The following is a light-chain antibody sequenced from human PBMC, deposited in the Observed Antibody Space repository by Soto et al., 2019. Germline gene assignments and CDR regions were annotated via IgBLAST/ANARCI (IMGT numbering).Light chain of an antibody. CDR2: AAS. Sequence: DIQMTQSPSSLSASVGDRVTTTCRASQSISSYLNWYQQKPGKAPKLLIYAASSLQSGVPSRFSGSGSGTDFTLTIISLQPEDFATYYCQQSYSTPLTFGGGTKVEIK. CDR3: QQSYSTPLT. J-gene: IGKJ4*01. V-gene: IGKV1-39*01. CDR1: QSISSY.